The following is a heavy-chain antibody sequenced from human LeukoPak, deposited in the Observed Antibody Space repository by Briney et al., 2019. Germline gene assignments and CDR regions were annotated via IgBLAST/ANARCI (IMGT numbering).Heavy chain of an antibody. V-gene: IGHV1-18*01. CDR3: ARRGLGKDFDY. Sequence: ASVKVSCKASGYTFTTSDINWVRQAPGQGLEWMGWISAYNGNTNYAQKLQGRVTMTTDTSTSTAYMELRSLRSDDTAVYYCARRGLGKDFDYWGQGTLVTVSS. CDR2: ISAYNGNT. J-gene: IGHJ4*02. D-gene: IGHD7-27*01. CDR1: GYTFTTSD.